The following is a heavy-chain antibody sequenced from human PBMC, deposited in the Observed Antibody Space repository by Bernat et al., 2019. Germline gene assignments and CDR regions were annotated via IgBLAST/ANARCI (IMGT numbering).Heavy chain of an antibody. V-gene: IGHV1-18*01. J-gene: IGHJ4*02. CDR3: ARGTMFRGVIITFEY. CDR2: TSVYNGDT. CDR1: GYTFNTYG. D-gene: IGHD3-10*01. Sequence: QVQLVQSGAEVKKPGASVKVSCKASGYTFNTYGISWVRQAPGQGLEWLGWTSVYNGDTNNAQKVEGRVTMTTDTSTSTAYMELRSLRSDDTAVYYCARGTMFRGVIITFEYWGQGTLVIVSS.